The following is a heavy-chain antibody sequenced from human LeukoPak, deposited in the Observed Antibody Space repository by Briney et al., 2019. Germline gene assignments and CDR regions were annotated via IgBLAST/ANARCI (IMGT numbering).Heavy chain of an antibody. V-gene: IGHV3-74*01. CDR1: GFTFSSYW. CDR3: VRDAKRRILCVKYSWLDP. Sequence: GGSLRLSCAASGFTFSSYWMHWVRQAPGGGLVWVSLINSDGSTTTHAYSVKGRFTISRDNAKNTLYLQMNSLRVEDTAVYYCVRDAKRRILCVKYSWLDPWGQGTLVTVSS. J-gene: IGHJ5*02. D-gene: IGHD2-21*01. CDR2: INSDGSTT.